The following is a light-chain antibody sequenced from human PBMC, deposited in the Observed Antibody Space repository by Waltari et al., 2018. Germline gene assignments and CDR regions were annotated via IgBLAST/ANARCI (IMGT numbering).Light chain of an antibody. V-gene: IGLV3-25*03. Sequence: SYELTQPPSVSVSPGQTARITCSGDALPNRYAYWYQQKPGRAPILLLYKDTGRPSRIPERFSGSTSGTTVTLTITGVQAEDEADYYCQSTDSSAVYVVFGGGTKLTVL. J-gene: IGLJ2*01. CDR1: ALPNRY. CDR2: KDT. CDR3: QSTDSSAVYVV.